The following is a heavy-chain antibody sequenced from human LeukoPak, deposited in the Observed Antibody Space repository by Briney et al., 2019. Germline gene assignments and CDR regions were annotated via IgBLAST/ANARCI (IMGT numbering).Heavy chain of an antibody. CDR3: ALYDFWSGYPDY. D-gene: IGHD3-3*01. J-gene: IGHJ4*02. Sequence: ASVRVSCKASGYTFTGYYIHWVRQAPGQGLEWMGRITPNSGGTNYAQKFQGRVTMTRDTSITTAYMELTSLRSDDTAVYYCALYDFWSGYPDYWGQGTLATVSS. CDR2: ITPNSGGT. CDR1: GYTFTGYY. V-gene: IGHV1-2*06.